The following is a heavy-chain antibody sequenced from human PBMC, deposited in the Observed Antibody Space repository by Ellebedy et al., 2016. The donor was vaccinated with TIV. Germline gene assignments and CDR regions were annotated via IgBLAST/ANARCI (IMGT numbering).Heavy chain of an antibody. CDR3: ATLQLERPPYY. CDR2: IYYSGGT. J-gene: IGHJ4*02. V-gene: IGHV4-30-4*01. CDR1: GGSISGSDYY. D-gene: IGHD1-1*01. Sequence: SETLSLTCTVSGGSISGSDYYWSWIRLPPGEGLEWIGYIYYSGGTYYNPSLKSRATLSVDTSQNRFSLKLSSVTAADTAVYYCATLQLERPPYYWGQGTLVTVSS.